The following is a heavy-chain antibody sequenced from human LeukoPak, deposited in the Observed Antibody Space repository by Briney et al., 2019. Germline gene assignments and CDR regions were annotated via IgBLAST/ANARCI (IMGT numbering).Heavy chain of an antibody. CDR2: ISSSGSTI. CDR1: GFTFSSYE. D-gene: IGHD6-19*01. Sequence: GGSLRLSCAASGFTFSSYEMNWVRQAPGKGLEWVSYISSSGSTIYYADSVKGRFTISRDNAKNSLYLQMNSLRAEDTAVYYCARYSSGWRGNWFDPWGQGTLVTVSS. J-gene: IGHJ5*02. CDR3: ARYSSGWRGNWFDP. V-gene: IGHV3-48*03.